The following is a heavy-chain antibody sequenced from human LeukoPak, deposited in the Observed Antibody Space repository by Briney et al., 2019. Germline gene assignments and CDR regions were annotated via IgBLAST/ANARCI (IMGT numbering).Heavy chain of an antibody. CDR2: INPNSGGT. D-gene: IGHD3-10*01. CDR1: GYTFTGYY. CDR3: ARAGQYYGSGSLLSD. J-gene: IGHJ4*02. V-gene: IGHV1-2*04. Sequence: ASVKVSCKASGYTFTGYYMHWVRQAPGQGLEWMGWINPNSGGTNYAQKFQGWVTMTRDTSISTAYMELSRLRSDDTAVYYCARAGQYYGSGSLLSDWGQGTLVTVSS.